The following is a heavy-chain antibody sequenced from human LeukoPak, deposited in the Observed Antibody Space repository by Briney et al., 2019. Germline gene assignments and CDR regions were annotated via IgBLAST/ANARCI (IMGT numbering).Heavy chain of an antibody. Sequence: SETLSLTCIVYGMSLTDFQWGWIRQSPGKGLEWIGEINASGRTNYNPSLKTSVFISRDTSKRQFSLKLSSVTAADTAVYYCARGARAGYNLEPFDYWGQGTLVTVSS. V-gene: IGHV4-34*01. CDR1: GMSLTDFQ. J-gene: IGHJ4*02. CDR2: INASGRT. CDR3: ARGARAGYNLEPFDY. D-gene: IGHD5-24*01.